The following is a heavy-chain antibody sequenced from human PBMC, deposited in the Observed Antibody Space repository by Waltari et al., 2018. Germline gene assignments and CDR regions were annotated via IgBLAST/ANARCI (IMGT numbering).Heavy chain of an antibody. D-gene: IGHD3-22*01. CDR2: VSAYNGNT. CDR1: GYTFTRHG. V-gene: IGHV1-18*01. J-gene: IGHJ5*02. Sequence: QVQLVQSGAEVKKPGASVKVSCKASGYTFTRHGICWVRQDPGQGLEWMGWVSAYNGNTNYAQKLQGRVTMTTDTSTSTACMELRSLRSDDTAVYYCAGDQEHYYDSSSLDPWGQGTLVTVSS. CDR3: AGDQEHYYDSSSLDP.